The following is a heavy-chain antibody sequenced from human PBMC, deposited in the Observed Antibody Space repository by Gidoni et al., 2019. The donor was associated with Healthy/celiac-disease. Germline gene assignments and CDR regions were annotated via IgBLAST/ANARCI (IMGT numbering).Heavy chain of an antibody. CDR1: GFSLSNARMG. D-gene: IGHD2-2*01. V-gene: IGHV2-26*01. Sequence: QVTLKESGPVLVKPTETLTLTCTVSGFSLSNARMGVSWIRQPPGKALEWLAHIFSNDEKSYSTSLKSRLTISKDTSKSQVVLTMTNMDPVDTATYYCVWDCSSTSCPRYYYYGMDVWGQGTTVTVSS. CDR3: VWDCSSTSCPRYYYYGMDV. CDR2: IFSNDEK. J-gene: IGHJ6*02.